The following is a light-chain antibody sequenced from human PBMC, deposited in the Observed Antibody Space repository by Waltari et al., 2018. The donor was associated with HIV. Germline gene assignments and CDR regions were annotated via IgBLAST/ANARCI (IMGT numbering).Light chain of an antibody. V-gene: IGLV1-40*01. J-gene: IGLJ3*02. CDR1: SSHNGAGFY. CDR2: ANT. Sequence: QSALTPQPSVSGAPGQRVTIFCTGRSSHNGAGFYVNLSQHLPATAPQLLIFANTDRPAGVPDRFSGSKFGTSASLGITGLLAEDEADYYCQSYDSSLSGWTVFGGGTKLTVL. CDR3: QSYDSSLSGWTV.